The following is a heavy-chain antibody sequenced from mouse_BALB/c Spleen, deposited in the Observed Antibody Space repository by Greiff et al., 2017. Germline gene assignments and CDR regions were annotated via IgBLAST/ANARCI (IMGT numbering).Heavy chain of an antibody. CDR2: IDPANGNT. D-gene: IGHD1-1*01. CDR1: GFNIKDTY. Sequence: EVHLVESGAELVKPGASVKLSCTASGFNIKDTYMHWVKQRPEQGLEWIGRIDPANGNTKYDPKFQGKATITADTSSNTAYLQLSSLTSEDTAVYYCARVVRGYFDVWGAGTTVTVSS. V-gene: IGHV14-3*02. CDR3: ARVVRGYFDV. J-gene: IGHJ1*01.